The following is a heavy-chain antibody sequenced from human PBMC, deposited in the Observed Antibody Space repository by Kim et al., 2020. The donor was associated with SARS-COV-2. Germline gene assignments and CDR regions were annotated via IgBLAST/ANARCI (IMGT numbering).Heavy chain of an antibody. D-gene: IGHD6-19*01. V-gene: IGHV5-10-1*01. Sequence: GESLKISCKGSGYSFTSYWINWVRQMPGKGLEWMGRIDPSDSYTNYSPSFQGHVTISADKSISTAYLQWSSLKASDTAMYYCARHNRQWLVISFFDYWGQGTLVTVSS. J-gene: IGHJ4*02. CDR2: IDPSDSYT. CDR3: ARHNRQWLVISFFDY. CDR1: GYSFTSYW.